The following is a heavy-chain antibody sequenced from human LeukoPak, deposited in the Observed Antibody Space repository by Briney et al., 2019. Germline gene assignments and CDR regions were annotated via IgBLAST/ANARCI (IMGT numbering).Heavy chain of an antibody. CDR3: ARDPWAAALYYFDY. CDR1: GGSFSGYY. Sequence: SETLSLTCAVYGGSFSGYYWSWIRQPPGKGLEWIGEINHSGSTNYNPSLKSRVTISVDTSKNQFSLKLSSVTAADTAVYYCARDPWAAALYYFDYWGQGTLVTVSS. V-gene: IGHV4-34*01. J-gene: IGHJ4*02. D-gene: IGHD6-13*01. CDR2: INHSGST.